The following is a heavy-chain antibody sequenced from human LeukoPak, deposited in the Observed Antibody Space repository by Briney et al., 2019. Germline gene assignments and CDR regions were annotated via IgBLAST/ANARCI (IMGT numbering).Heavy chain of an antibody. D-gene: IGHD3-9*01. Sequence: GGSLRLSCAASGFTFSSYAMHWVRQAPGKGLEYVSAISSNGGSTYYANSVKGRFTISRDNSKNTLYLRMGSLRAEDMAVYYCARDRSPGYFDSQFDYWGQGTLVTVSP. CDR1: GFTFSSYA. CDR3: ARDRSPGYFDSQFDY. V-gene: IGHV3-64*01. J-gene: IGHJ4*02. CDR2: ISSNGGST.